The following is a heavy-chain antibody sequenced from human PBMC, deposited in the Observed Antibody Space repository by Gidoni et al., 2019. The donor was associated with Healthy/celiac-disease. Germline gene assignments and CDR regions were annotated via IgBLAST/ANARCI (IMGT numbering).Heavy chain of an antibody. V-gene: IGHV1-2*02. J-gene: IGHJ3*02. CDR3: ARVQQLAKGAFDI. CDR2: INPNSG. Sequence: QVQLVQSGAEVKKPGASVKVSCKASGYTFTGYYMHWVRQAPGQGLEWMGWINPNSGDTSISTAYMELSRLRSDDTAVYYCARVQQLAKGAFDIWGQGTMVTVSS. CDR1: GYTFTGYY. D-gene: IGHD6-13*01.